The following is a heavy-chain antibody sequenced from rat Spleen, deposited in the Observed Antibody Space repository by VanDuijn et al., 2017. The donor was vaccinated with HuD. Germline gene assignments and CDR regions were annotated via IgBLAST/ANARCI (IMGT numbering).Heavy chain of an antibody. Sequence: EVQLVESGGGLVQPGRSLKLSCAASGFTFSDYGVAWVRQAPTTGLEWVATNSYGDSSGHSGTYYRGSVKGRFTISRDNAKSTLYLQMDSLRSEDTATYYCARHELSHFFDDWGQGVMVTVSS. CDR2: NSYGDSSGHSGT. J-gene: IGHJ2*01. CDR1: GFTFSDYG. CDR3: ARHELSHFFDD. V-gene: IGHV5-29*01. D-gene: IGHD1-3*01.